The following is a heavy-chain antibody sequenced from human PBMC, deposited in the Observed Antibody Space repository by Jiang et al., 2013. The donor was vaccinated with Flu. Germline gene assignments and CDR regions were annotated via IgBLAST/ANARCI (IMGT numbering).Heavy chain of an antibody. CDR1: SGSFSDHY. D-gene: IGHD3-10*01. CDR3: ARGATMVSGYYYYAMDV. V-gene: IGHV4-34*01. J-gene: IGHJ6*02. CDR2: INHSGST. Sequence: SLTCAVYSGSFSDHYWSWVRQPPGKGLEWIGEINHSGSTNYNPSLKSRVTISVDTSKNQFSLRLSSVTAADTAVYYCARGATMVSGYYYYAMDVWGQGTTVTVSS.